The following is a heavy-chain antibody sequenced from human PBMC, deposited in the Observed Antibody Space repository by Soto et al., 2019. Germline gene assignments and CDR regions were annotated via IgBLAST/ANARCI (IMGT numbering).Heavy chain of an antibody. CDR1: GGSSSSGGYY. CDR3: ATHPPYGPLDH. Sequence: TLSLTCTVSGGSSSSGGYYWSWIRQHPGKGLEWIGYIYYSGSTNYNPSLKSRVTISVDTSKNQFSLRLTSVTAADTAVYYCATHPPYGPLDHWGQGTLVTVSS. V-gene: IGHV4-31*03. J-gene: IGHJ4*02. CDR2: IYYSGST. D-gene: IGHD4-17*01.